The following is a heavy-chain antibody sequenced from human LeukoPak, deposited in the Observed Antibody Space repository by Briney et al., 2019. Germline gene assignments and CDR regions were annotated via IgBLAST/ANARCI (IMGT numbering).Heavy chain of an antibody. Sequence: PGGSLRLSCAASGFTFSDHYMDWVRQAPGKGLEWVGRTRNKANSYTTEYAASVKGRFTISRDDSKNSLYLQMNSLKTEDTAVYYCARGGRGYGDAPLWYWGQGTLVTVSS. J-gene: IGHJ4*02. CDR2: TRNKANSYTT. CDR3: ARGGRGYGDAPLWY. CDR1: GFTFSDHY. V-gene: IGHV3-72*01. D-gene: IGHD4-17*01.